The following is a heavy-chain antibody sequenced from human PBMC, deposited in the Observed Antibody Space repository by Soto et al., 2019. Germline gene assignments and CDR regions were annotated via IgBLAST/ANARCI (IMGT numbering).Heavy chain of an antibody. CDR3: AQDSLGGTTPVFIPGRD. V-gene: IGHV3-30*18. D-gene: IGHD1-1*01. CDR1: GLTFSTYG. J-gene: IGHJ4*02. Sequence: GWSLRLSCAASGLTFSTYGFHWVRQAPGKGLEWVAVISNDVRNIHYAESVKGRFTISRDNSKNTLYLQMNSLRPNDRDGYYRAQDSLGGTTPVFIPGRDCGQGTLVTVSS. CDR2: ISNDVRNI.